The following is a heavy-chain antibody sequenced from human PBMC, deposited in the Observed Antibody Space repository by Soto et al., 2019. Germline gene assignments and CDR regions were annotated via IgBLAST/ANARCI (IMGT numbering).Heavy chain of an antibody. J-gene: IGHJ4*02. V-gene: IGHV3-21*06. Sequence: GGSLRLSCAASGFTFTRYSMNWVRQAPGKGLEWVSSISSTTNYIYYGDSMKGRFTISRDNAKNSLYLEMNSLRAEDTAVYYCARESEDLTSNFAYWGQGTLVTVSS. CDR3: ARESEDLTSNFAY. CDR1: GFTFTRYS. CDR2: ISSTTNYI.